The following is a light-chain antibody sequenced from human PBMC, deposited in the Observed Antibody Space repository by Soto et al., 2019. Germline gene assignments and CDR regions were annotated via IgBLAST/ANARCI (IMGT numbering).Light chain of an antibody. V-gene: IGLV1-44*01. Sequence: QSVLTQPPSASGTPGQRVTISCSGSSSNIGGNTVNWYQQLPGTAPKLLIYNNNQRPSGVPDRFSGSKSGTSAALAISGLQSEDEADYYCATWDDSRNKVFGTGTKVTAL. J-gene: IGLJ1*01. CDR3: ATWDDSRNKV. CDR1: SSNIGGNT. CDR2: NNN.